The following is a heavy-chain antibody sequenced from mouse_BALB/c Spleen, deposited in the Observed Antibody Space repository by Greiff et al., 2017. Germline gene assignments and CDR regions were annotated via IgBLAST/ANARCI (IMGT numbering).Heavy chain of an antibody. CDR1: GFSLTSYG. V-gene: IGHV2-9*02. D-gene: IGHD2-4*01. Sequence: VMLVESGPGLVAPSQSLSITCTVSGFSLTSYGVHWVRQPPGKGLEWLGVIWAGGSTNYNSALMSRLSISKDNSKSQVFLKMNSLQTDDTAMYYCARITTGRLYAMDYWGQGTSVTVSS. CDR3: ARITTGRLYAMDY. J-gene: IGHJ4*01. CDR2: IWAGGST.